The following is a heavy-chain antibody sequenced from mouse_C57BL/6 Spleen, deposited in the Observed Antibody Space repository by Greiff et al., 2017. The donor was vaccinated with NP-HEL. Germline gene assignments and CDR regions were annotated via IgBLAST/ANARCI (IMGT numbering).Heavy chain of an antibody. J-gene: IGHJ4*01. V-gene: IGHV5-16*01. Sequence: EVMLVESEGGLVQPGSSMKLSCTASGFTFSDYYMAWVRQVPEKGLEWVANINYDGSSTYYLDSLKSRFIISRDNAKNILYLQMSSLKSEDTATYYCARGGVGPYYAMDYWGQGTSVTVSS. CDR3: ARGGVGPYYAMDY. D-gene: IGHD1-1*02. CDR1: GFTFSDYY. CDR2: INYDGSST.